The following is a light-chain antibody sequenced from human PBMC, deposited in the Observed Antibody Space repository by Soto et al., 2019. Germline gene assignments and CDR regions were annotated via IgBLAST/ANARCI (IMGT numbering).Light chain of an antibody. CDR1: QSISSW. V-gene: IGKV1-5*01. Sequence: DIQMTQSPSTLFASVGDRFTITCRASQSISSWLAWYQHQPGSAPKLLIYGASTLQSGVPSRFSGSGSGAEFTLTIDNLQPEDFATYYCQQYHLYWTFGPGTKVDIK. CDR2: GAS. CDR3: QQYHLYWT. J-gene: IGKJ1*01.